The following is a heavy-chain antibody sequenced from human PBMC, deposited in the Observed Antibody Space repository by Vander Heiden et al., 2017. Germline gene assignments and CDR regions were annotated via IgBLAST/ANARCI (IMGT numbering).Heavy chain of an antibody. CDR3: TTDNTVPGWGGAFDI. CDR1: GFTFSNAW. CDR2: IKSKTDGGTT. Sequence: EVQLVESGGGLVKPGGSLRLSCAASGFTFSNAWMTWVPQAPGKGLEWVGRIKSKTDGGTTDYAAPVKGRFTISRDDSKNTLYLQMNSLKTEDTAVYYCTTDNTVPGWGGAFDIWGQGTMVTVSS. D-gene: IGHD2-2*01. V-gene: IGHV3-15*07. J-gene: IGHJ3*02.